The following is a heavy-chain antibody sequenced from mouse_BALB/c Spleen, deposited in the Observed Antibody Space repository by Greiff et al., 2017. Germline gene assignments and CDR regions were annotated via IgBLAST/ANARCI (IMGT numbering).Heavy chain of an antibody. V-gene: IGHV5-6-2*01. CDR1: GFTFSSYY. J-gene: IGHJ4*01. Sequence: EVKLVESGGGLVKLGGSLKLSCAASGFTFSSYYMSWVRQTPEKRLELVAAINSNGGSTYYPDTVKGRFTISRDNAKNTLYLQMSSLKSEDTALYYCARHLITTVVTPSYAMDYWGQGTSVTVSS. D-gene: IGHD1-1*01. CDR2: INSNGGST. CDR3: ARHLITTVVTPSYAMDY.